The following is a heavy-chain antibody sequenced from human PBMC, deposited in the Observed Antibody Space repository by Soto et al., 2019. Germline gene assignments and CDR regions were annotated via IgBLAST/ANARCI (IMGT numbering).Heavy chain of an antibody. CDR2: ISTSGSTV. CDR1: RFTFSTYE. CDR3: VRYCGTTLCNGVATRTFDY. Sequence: XVSLKLSCAASRFTFSTYEMHWFRQAPGKGLEWVSYISTSGSTVYYADSVKGRFTVSRDNTRNSLYLQMDSLRDEDTALYYCVRYCGTTLCNGVATRTFDYWGQGTLVTVS. V-gene: IGHV3-48*03. D-gene: IGHD5-12*01. J-gene: IGHJ4*02.